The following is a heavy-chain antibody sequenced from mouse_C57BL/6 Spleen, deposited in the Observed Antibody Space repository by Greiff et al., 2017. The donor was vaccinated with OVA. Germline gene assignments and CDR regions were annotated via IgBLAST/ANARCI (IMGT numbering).Heavy chain of an antibody. D-gene: IGHD1-1*01. CDR1: GYTFTSYW. V-gene: IGHV1-64*01. CDR3: ARRYGSSYGYDMDD. CDR2: IHPHSGST. J-gene: IGHJ4*01. Sequence: QVQLQQPGAELVKPGASVKLSCTASGYTFTSYWMHWVKQRPGQGLEWIGLIHPHSGSTNYNEKFKSKATLTVDKSSSTAYMQLSSLTSEDSAVDYCARRYGSSYGYDMDDWGQGTSVTVSS.